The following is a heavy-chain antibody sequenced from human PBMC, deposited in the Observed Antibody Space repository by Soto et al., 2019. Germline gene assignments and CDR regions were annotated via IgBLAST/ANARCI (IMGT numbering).Heavy chain of an antibody. CDR1: GGSISSSSFY. J-gene: IGHJ4*02. CDR2: IHYSGNT. V-gene: IGHV4-39*01. CDR3: AKSRGYPPVYFDS. Sequence: TSETLSLTCSVSGGSISSSSFYWGWIRQPPGKGLEWIGSIHYSGNTYHNPSLKSRVTISVDASKNQFSLKLTSVTAADTAVFYCAKSRGYPPVYFDSWGQGTLVTVSS. D-gene: IGHD5-12*01.